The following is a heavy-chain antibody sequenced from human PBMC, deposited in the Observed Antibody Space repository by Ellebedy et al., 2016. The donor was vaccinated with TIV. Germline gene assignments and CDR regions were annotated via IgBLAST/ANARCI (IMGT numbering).Heavy chain of an antibody. CDR2: ISSGGSTI. J-gene: IGHJ4*02. CDR3: ARDGPQLRQQLVRGLDY. Sequence: PGGSLRLSCAASGFTFSDFYMSWVRQAPGKGLEWVSYISSGGSTINYADSVKGRFTISRDNAKNSLYLQMNSLRAEDTAVYYCARDGPQLRQQLVRGLDYWGQGTLITVSS. D-gene: IGHD6-13*01. CDR1: GFTFSDFY. V-gene: IGHV3-11*01.